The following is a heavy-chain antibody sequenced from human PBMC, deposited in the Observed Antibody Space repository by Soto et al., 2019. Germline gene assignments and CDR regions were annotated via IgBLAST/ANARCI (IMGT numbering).Heavy chain of an antibody. CDR3: GNGKCRDIHAF. D-gene: IGHD2-15*01. J-gene: IGHJ1*01. Sequence: GGSLRLSCAASGFTFGSYAMSWVRQAPGKGLEWVSAISGSGGSTYYADSVKGRFTISRDNSKNTLYLQMNSLRAEDTAVYYCGNGKCRDIHAFWARGPLVTVPS. CDR2: ISGSGGST. CDR1: GFTFGSYA. V-gene: IGHV3-23*01.